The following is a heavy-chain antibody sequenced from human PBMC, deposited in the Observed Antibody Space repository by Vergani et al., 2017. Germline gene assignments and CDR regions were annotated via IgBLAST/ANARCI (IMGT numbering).Heavy chain of an antibody. Sequence: QVQLQESGPGLVKPSETLSLTCTVSGGSVSSGSYYWSWIRQPPGKGLEWIGYIYYSGSTNYNPPLKSRVTISVDTSKNQFSLKLSSVTAADTAVYYCARATDFWSGFGYWGQGTLVTVSS. V-gene: IGHV4-61*01. D-gene: IGHD3-3*01. CDR2: IYYSGST. CDR3: ARATDFWSGFGY. J-gene: IGHJ4*02. CDR1: GGSVSSGSYY.